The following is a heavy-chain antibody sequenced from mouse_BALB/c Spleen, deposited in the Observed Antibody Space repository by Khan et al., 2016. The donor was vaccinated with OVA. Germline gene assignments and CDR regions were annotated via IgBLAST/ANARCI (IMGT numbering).Heavy chain of an antibody. Sequence: QVQLQQSGAELAKPGASVKMSCKASGYTFTSYWINWVKQRPGQGLEWIGYINPTTVYTDYNQKFKDKATLTADKSSSTAYMQLSNLTAEDSAVYYGARRGLRWDFDYWGQGTTLTVSS. D-gene: IGHD1-1*01. CDR3: ARRGLRWDFDY. CDR2: INPTTVYT. CDR1: GYTFTSYW. V-gene: IGHV1-7*01. J-gene: IGHJ2*01.